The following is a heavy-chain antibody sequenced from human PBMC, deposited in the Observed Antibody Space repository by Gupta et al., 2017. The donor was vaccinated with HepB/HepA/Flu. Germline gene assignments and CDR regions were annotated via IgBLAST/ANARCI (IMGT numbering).Heavy chain of an antibody. CDR1: GGTFFSSSVA. J-gene: IGHJ3*02. Sequence: QVQLQQSGPGLVKSSQTLSLSCAMSGGTFFSSSVAWNWIRQSPSRGLEWLGRTYYRSKWYNDYAVFVNSRIAINPDTSKNQFSLQLNSVTPEDTAVYYCARGQHNAFDIWGQGTMVTVSS. CDR3: ARGQHNAFDI. V-gene: IGHV6-1*01. CDR2: TYYRSKWYN.